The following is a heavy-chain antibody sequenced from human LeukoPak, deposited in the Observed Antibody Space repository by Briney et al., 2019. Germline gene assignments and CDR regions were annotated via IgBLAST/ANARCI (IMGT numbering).Heavy chain of an antibody. J-gene: IGHJ4*02. Sequence: GVSLRLSCAASGFTVSSNYMSWVRQAPGKGLEWLSIIYTGGNTFYADSVKGRFTISRDNSKNTVYLQMNSLRAEDTAVYYCASLIGSALSFDYWGQGTLVTVSS. CDR1: GFTVSSNY. CDR3: ASLIGSALSFDY. D-gene: IGHD3-10*01. CDR2: IYTGGNT. V-gene: IGHV3-66*01.